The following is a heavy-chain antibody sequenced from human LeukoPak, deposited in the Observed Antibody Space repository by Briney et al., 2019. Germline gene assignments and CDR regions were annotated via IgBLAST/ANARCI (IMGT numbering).Heavy chain of an antibody. J-gene: IGHJ5*02. CDR3: ARDRGPRWFGESTEWFDP. D-gene: IGHD3-10*01. CDR2: ISSSTSYI. Sequence: GGSLRLSCAASGFTFSSYSMNWIRQAPGKGLEWVSSISSSTSYIYYADSVTGRFTISKDNAKNSLYLQMNSLRAEDTAVYYCARDRGPRWFGESTEWFDPWGQGTLVTVSS. V-gene: IGHV3-21*01. CDR1: GFTFSSYS.